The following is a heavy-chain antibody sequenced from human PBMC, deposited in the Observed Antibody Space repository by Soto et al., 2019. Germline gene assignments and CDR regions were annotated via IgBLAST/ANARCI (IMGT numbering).Heavy chain of an antibody. CDR1: GGSISSYY. Sequence: SETLSLTCTVSGGSISSYYWSWIRQPPGKGLEWIGYIYYSGSTNYNPSLKSRVTISVDTSKNQFSLKLSSVTAADTAVYYCARHETIFGVVVNWGQGTLITVSS. CDR3: ARHETIFGVVVN. CDR2: IYYSGST. J-gene: IGHJ4*02. D-gene: IGHD3-3*01. V-gene: IGHV4-59*08.